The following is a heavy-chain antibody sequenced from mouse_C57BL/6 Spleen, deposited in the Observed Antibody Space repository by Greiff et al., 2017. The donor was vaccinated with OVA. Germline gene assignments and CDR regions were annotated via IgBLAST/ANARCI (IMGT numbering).Heavy chain of an antibody. CDR1: GYTFTSYW. V-gene: IGHV1-7*01. D-gene: IGHD3-2*02. Sequence: VQLVESGAELAKPGASVKLSCKASGYTFTSYWMHWVNQRPGQGLEWIGYINPSSGYTKYNQKFKDKATLTADKSSSTAYMQLSSLTYEDSAVYYCAKTAQAFYAMDYWGQGTSVTVSS. J-gene: IGHJ4*01. CDR3: AKTAQAFYAMDY. CDR2: INPSSGYT.